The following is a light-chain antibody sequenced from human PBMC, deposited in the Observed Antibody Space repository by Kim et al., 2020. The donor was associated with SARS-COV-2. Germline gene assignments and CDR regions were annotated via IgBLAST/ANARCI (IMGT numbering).Light chain of an antibody. V-gene: IGKV1-27*01. CDR2: AAS. CDR3: QKYNTAPWT. Sequence: ASVGDRITITCRASQGISNYLAWYQQKPGKVPKLLIYAASALQSGVPSRFSGGGSGTDFTLTISDLQPEDVAIYYCQKYNTAPWTFGQGTRVEIK. CDR1: QGISNY. J-gene: IGKJ1*01.